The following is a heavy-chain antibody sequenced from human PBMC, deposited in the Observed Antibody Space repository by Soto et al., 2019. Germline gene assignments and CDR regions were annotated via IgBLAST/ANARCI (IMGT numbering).Heavy chain of an antibody. Sequence: SETLSLTCTVSGDSISSSGHHWAWIRQAPGKGLEWVGTISSGGTTFYDLSVEGRVAISVDTSKNFFSLSLTSVTAADTAVYYCQRHSYSNFPSLDYWGQGTLVTVSS. CDR3: QRHSYSNFPSLDY. J-gene: IGHJ4*02. D-gene: IGHD4-4*01. V-gene: IGHV4-39*01. CDR2: ISSGGTT. CDR1: GDSISSSGHH.